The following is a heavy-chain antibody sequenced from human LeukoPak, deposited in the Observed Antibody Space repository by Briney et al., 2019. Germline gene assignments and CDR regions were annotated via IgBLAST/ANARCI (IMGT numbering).Heavy chain of an antibody. CDR1: GYTFTSYD. D-gene: IGHD6-13*01. J-gene: IGHJ4*02. V-gene: IGHV1-8*01. Sequence: ASVRVSCKASGYTFTSYDINWVRQTTGQGLEWMGWMNPNSGNTGFAQKFQGRVTMTRNTSISTAYMELSSLTSEDTAVYYCARGLGSTWYNYWGQGTVVTVSS. CDR3: ARGLGSTWYNY. CDR2: MNPNSGNT.